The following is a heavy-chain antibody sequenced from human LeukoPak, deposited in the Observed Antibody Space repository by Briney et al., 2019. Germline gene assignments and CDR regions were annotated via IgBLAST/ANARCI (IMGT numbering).Heavy chain of an antibody. J-gene: IGHJ4*02. CDR1: RVSISGYY. CDR3: ARQISGNKDY. Sequence: SSETLSLTCTVPRVSISGYYWIWIRQSPGRSLEWMGSVFYRDSFSYSRTTFYNPSLQSRVTISVDTSKNAFSLRLTSVTATDTAVYYCARQISGNKDYWGQGTLVTVSS. V-gene: IGHV4-59*05. D-gene: IGHD1/OR15-1a*01. CDR2: VFYRDSFSYSRTT.